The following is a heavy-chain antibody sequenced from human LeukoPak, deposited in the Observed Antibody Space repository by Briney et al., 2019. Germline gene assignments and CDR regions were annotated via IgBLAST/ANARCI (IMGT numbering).Heavy chain of an antibody. CDR2: ISGSGSNI. CDR3: ARGLRNTILGGDYY. J-gene: IGHJ4*02. V-gene: IGHV3-48*03. CDR1: GFTFSSYD. Sequence: GGSLRLSCAASGFTFSSYDMKWVRQAPGKGLEWVSHISGSGSNICYADSAKGRFTISRDNAKNSLYLQMNSLRAEDTAVYYCARGLRNTILGGDYYWGQGTLVTVYS. D-gene: IGHD3-3*01.